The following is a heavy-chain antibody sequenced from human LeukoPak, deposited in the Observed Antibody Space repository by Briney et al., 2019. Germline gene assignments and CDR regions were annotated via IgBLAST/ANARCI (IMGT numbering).Heavy chain of an antibody. V-gene: IGHV3-11*01. CDR3: AIAVAARQGTIDP. D-gene: IGHD6-6*01. CDR2: ISHTATVT. J-gene: IGHJ5*02. CDR1: GFTFTGYY. Sequence: GGSLRLSCAASGFTFTGYYMSWIRQAPGKGLEWVSYISHTATVTYYADSVRGRFTISRDNANNSLYLQMNSLRAEDTAVYYCAIAVAARQGTIDPWGQGTLVTISS.